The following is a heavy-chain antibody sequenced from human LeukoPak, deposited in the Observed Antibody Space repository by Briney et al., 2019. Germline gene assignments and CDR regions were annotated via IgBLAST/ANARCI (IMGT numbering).Heavy chain of an antibody. V-gene: IGHV4-4*07. CDR3: ARRTDTAMVNWFDP. J-gene: IGHJ5*02. Sequence: KPSETLSLTCTVSGGSISSDYWSWIRQPAGKGLEWIGRIYTSGSTNYNPSLKSRVTMSVDASKNQFSLKLSSVTAADTAVYYCARRTDTAMVNWFDPWGQGTLVTVSS. CDR2: IYTSGST. D-gene: IGHD5-18*01. CDR1: GGSISSDY.